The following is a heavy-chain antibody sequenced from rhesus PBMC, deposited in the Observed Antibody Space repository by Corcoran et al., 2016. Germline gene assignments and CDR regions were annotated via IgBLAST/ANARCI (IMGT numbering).Heavy chain of an antibody. CDR3: ARRGVAAAGLGYFDY. Sequence: QVQLQESGPAVVKPSETLSLTCAVSGASISSSNWWSWIRQSPGKGVEWIGGICGSGGSTEYNPSLKSRVTISKDTSKNQFSLKLSSVTAADTAVYYCARRGVAAAGLGYFDYWGQGVLVTVSS. CDR1: GASISSSNW. D-gene: IGHD6S26*01. CDR2: ICGSGGST. V-gene: IGHV4-93*01. J-gene: IGHJ4*01.